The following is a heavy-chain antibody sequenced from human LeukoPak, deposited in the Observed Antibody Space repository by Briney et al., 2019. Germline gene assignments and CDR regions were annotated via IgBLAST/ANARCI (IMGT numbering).Heavy chain of an antibody. CDR2: IFCSGNP. J-gene: IGHJ4*02. CDR1: GGSISSSSYY. D-gene: IGHD3-10*01. V-gene: IGHV4-39*02. Sequence: SETLSLTCTVSGGSISSSSYYWDWIRQAPGKRLEWIGNIFCSGNPLYNPSLKSRVTISVDTSKNHFSLKLSSVTAADTAVYYCARSYYGPETKPYYFDYWGQGTLVTVSS. CDR3: ARSYYGPETKPYYFDY.